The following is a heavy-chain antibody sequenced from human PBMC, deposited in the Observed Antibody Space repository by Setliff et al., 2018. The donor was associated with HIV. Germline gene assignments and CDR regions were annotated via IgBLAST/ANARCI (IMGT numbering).Heavy chain of an antibody. J-gene: IGHJ4*01. CDR3: ARGALLAVFDFDH. V-gene: IGHV1-3*01. CDR2: INVGKGDT. D-gene: IGHD2-8*02. Sequence: VSCKASGYTFTTYSLHWVRQAPGQSLEWMGWINVGKGDTKYSQKLQGRISITRDTSTNTAYMELNNLRSDDTGIYFCARGALLAVFDFDHWGQGTLVTVSS. CDR1: GYTFTTYS.